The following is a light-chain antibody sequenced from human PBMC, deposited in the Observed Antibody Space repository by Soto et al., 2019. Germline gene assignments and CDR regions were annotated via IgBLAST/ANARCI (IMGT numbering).Light chain of an antibody. CDR3: QQYGSSPYT. CDR1: QSVSSSY. V-gene: IGKV3-20*01. J-gene: IGKJ2*01. CDR2: GAS. Sequence: DIVLTQSPGTLSLSPGERATLSCRASQSVSSSYLAWFQQKPGQAPRLLIYGASSRATGIPDRFSGSGSGTDFTLTISRLEPEDFAVYYCQQYGSSPYTFGQGPKLEIK.